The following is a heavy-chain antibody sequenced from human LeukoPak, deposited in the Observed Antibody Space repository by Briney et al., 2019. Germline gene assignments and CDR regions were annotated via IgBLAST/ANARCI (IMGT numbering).Heavy chain of an antibody. CDR1: GGSISSGSYY. Sequence: PSQTLSLTGTVSGGSISSGSYYWSWIRQPAGKGLEWIGRIYTSGSTNYNPSLKSRVTISVDTSKNQFSLKLSSVTAADTAVYYGARDKWEPRVAFDIWGQGTMVTVAS. J-gene: IGHJ3*02. D-gene: IGHD1-26*01. V-gene: IGHV4-61*02. CDR3: ARDKWEPRVAFDI. CDR2: IYTSGST.